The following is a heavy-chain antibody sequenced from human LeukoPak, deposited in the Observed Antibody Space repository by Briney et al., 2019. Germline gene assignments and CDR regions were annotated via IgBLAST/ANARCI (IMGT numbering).Heavy chain of an antibody. Sequence: GGSLRLSCAASGFTFDDYGIGWVRQAPGKGLEWVSGINWNGGSTDYADSVKGRFTISRDNAKNSVSLRVEDTALYHCVLTSGSGSYRGYLNYWGQGTLVTVSS. CDR2: INWNGGST. CDR1: GFTFDDYG. D-gene: IGHD3-10*01. J-gene: IGHJ4*02. CDR3: VLTSGSGSYRGYLNY. V-gene: IGHV3-20*01.